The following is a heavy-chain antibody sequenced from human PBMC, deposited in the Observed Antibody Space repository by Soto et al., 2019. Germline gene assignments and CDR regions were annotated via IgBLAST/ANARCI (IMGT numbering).Heavy chain of an antibody. J-gene: IGHJ6*02. CDR3: ARDRPFYDSSGYYTAGMDV. V-gene: IGHV1-46*01. CDR1: GYTFTSYY. D-gene: IGHD3-22*01. CDR2: INPSGGST. Sequence: GASVKVSCKASGYTFTSYYMHWVRQAPGQGLEWMGIINPSGGSTSYAQKFQGRVTMTRDTSTSTVYMELSSLRSEDTAVYYCARDRPFYDSSGYYTAGMDVWGQGTTVTVSS.